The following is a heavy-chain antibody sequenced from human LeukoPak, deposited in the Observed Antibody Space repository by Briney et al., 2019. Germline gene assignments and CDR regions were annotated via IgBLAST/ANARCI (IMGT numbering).Heavy chain of an antibody. CDR3: ASNCSGGSCPFDY. CDR1: GGSFSGYY. CDR2: INHSGST. V-gene: IGHV4-34*01. Sequence: SETLPLTCAVYGGSFSGYYRSWIRQPPGKGLEWIGEINHSGSTNYNLSLKGRVTISVDTSKNQFSLKLSSVTAADTAVYYCASNCSGGSCPFDYWGQGTLVPVSS. D-gene: IGHD2-15*01. J-gene: IGHJ4*02.